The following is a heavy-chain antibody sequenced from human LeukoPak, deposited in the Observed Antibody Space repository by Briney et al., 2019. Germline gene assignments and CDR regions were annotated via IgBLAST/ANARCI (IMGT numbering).Heavy chain of an antibody. CDR3: ARDVSSTPNWEFDY. V-gene: IGHV1-2*06. CDR2: INANSGGT. Sequence: ASVKVSCKTSGYTFADYFIHWVRQAPGQGLEWMGRINANSGGTEYQQRFQGRVTMTRDTSISTAYVEVNWLISDDTAIYYCARDVSSTPNWEFDYWGQGTLVTVSS. D-gene: IGHD1-26*01. J-gene: IGHJ4*02. CDR1: GYTFADYF.